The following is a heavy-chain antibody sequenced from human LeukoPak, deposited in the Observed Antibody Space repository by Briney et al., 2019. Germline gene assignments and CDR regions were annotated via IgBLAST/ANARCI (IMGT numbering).Heavy chain of an antibody. CDR3: ARDKDVGATLFAY. D-gene: IGHD1-26*01. Sequence: GRSLRLSCAASGFTFSSYWISWVRQAPGKGLEWVANIKQDGSEKYYVDSMKGRFTISRDNARNSLYLQMNSLRAEDTAVYYCARDKDVGATLFAYWGQGTLVTVSS. J-gene: IGHJ4*02. CDR2: IKQDGSEK. CDR1: GFTFSSYW. V-gene: IGHV3-7*01.